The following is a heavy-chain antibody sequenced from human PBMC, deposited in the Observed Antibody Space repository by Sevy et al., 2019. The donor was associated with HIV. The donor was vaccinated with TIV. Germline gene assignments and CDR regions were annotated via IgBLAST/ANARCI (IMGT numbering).Heavy chain of an antibody. CDR1: GFSISNNY. V-gene: IGHV3-53*01. Sequence: GGSLRLSCAASGFSISNNYTAWVRQAPGKGLEWVSVMYSGGSPYYADSVKGRFALSRDMSKNTVYLQMNSLRAEDTXVYYCARGYCGGGSXTAFDXXGQGTLVTVSS. D-gene: IGHD2-21*01. J-gene: IGHJ5*02. CDR3: ARGYCGGGSXTAFDX. CDR2: MYSGGSP.